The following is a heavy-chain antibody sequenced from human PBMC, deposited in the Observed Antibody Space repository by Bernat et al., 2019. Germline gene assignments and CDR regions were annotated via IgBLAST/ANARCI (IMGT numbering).Heavy chain of an antibody. J-gene: IGHJ3*02. CDR3: AKDFYPFTYDSSGYPI. Sequence: MQLLESGGGVVQPGGSLRLSCAASGFTFSSYGMHWVRQAPGKGLEWVAFIRYDGSNKYYADSVKGRFTISRDNSKNTLYLQMNSLRAEDTAVYYCAKDFYPFTYDSSGYPIWGQGTMVTVSS. D-gene: IGHD3-22*01. CDR2: IRYDGSNK. V-gene: IGHV3-30*02. CDR1: GFTFSSYG.